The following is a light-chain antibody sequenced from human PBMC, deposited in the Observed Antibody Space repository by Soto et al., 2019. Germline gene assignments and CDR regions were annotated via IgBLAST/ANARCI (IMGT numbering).Light chain of an antibody. Sequence: EIVLPDSHGTMSLSPGERSPLSGRTRRSVSSNYLAWYQQKPGQAHRLLIYGASTRATGIPARFSGSGSGTEFTLTISSLQSEDFAVYYCQKYNNWPPITVGHGKRLAI. CDR2: GAS. V-gene: IGKV3-15*01. CDR1: RSVSSN. J-gene: IGKJ5*01. CDR3: QKYNNWPPIT.